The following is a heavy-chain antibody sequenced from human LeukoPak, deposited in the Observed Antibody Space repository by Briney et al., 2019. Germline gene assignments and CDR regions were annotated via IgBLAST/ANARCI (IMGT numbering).Heavy chain of an antibody. CDR1: GGSFSGYY. V-gene: IGHV4-34*01. Sequence: SETLSLTCAVYGGSFSGYYWSWIRQPPGKGLEWIGEINRSASTNYNPSLKSRVTISVDTSKNQFSLKLSSVTAADTAVYYCARGVIFDYWGQGTLVTVSS. D-gene: IGHD2/OR15-2a*01. CDR3: ARGVIFDY. CDR2: INRSAST. J-gene: IGHJ4*02.